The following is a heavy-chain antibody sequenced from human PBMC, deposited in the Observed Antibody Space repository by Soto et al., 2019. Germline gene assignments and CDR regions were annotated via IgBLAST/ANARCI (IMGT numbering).Heavy chain of an antibody. J-gene: IGHJ5*02. CDR1: GFTFSSYA. CDR2: ISNSGHSA. V-gene: IGHV3-23*01. Sequence: PGGSLRFSCAASGFTFSSYAMNWVRQAPGKGLEWISVISNSGHSAYYADSVKGRFTISRDNSKNTLYLQIKSLRAEDTAAYYCAKGGPTFLNWFGPWGQGTLVTVSS. D-gene: IGHD5-12*01. CDR3: AKGGPTFLNWFGP.